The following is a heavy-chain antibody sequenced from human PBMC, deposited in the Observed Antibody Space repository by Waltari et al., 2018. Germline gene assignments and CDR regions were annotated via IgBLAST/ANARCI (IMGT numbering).Heavy chain of an antibody. CDR2: IDPDGGGT. V-gene: IGHV1-46*01. D-gene: IGHD6-13*01. CDR3: ARGRGTLGQLLVTY. Sequence: QVQLVQSGAEVERPGASVRISCKASGYTFTNYYVHWLRQAPGRGFEWRGIIDPDGGGTTYAPKFRDRLSLTRDTSTSVLYMALDNLNSDDSAIYFCARGRGTLGQLLVTYWGQGTQVLVSS. CDR1: GYTFTNYY. J-gene: IGHJ4*02.